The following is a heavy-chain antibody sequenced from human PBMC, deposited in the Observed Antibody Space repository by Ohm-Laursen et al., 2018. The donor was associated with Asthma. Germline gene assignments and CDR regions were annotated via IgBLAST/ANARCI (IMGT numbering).Heavy chain of an antibody. D-gene: IGHD1-26*01. CDR2: IYNGGST. CDR3: VRAHSGSYSYAFDI. J-gene: IGHJ3*02. V-gene: IGHV3-53*01. Sequence: SLRLSCAASGITVSVNYMSWVRQAPGKGLEWVPVIYNGGSTYHADSVRGRFTISRDNSKNTLYLQMNSLRGEDTAVCYCVRAHSGSYSYAFDIWGQGTVVTVSS. CDR1: GITVSVNY.